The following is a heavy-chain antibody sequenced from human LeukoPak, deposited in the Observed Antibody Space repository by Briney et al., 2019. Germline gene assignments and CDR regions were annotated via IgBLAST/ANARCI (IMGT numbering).Heavy chain of an antibody. J-gene: IGHJ6*02. D-gene: IGHD1-26*01. CDR2: ISYDGSNK. Sequence: PGGSLRLSCAASGFTFSSYAMHWVRQAPGKGLEWVAVISYDGSNKYYADSVKGRFTISRDNSKNTLYLQMNSLRAEDTAVYYCARDQSIREWELLMGYYYYYGMDVWGQGTTVTVS. CDR1: GFTFSSYA. CDR3: ARDQSIREWELLMGYYYYYGMDV. V-gene: IGHV3-30*04.